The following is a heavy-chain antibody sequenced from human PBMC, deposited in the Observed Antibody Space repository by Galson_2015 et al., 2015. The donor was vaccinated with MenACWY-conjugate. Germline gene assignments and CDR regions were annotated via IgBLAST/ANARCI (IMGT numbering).Heavy chain of an antibody. CDR3: ARMHIVLDATDAFDI. CDR2: IDWRDNK. V-gene: IGHV2-70*11. CDR1: GFSLSTYEMC. D-gene: IGHD3-22*01. Sequence: PALVKPTQPLTLTCTFSGFSLSTYEMCIYWVRQPPGKALEWLARIDWRDNKYYTTSLKTRLTISKDTSTNQVVLTMTNVDPVDTATYYCARMHIVLDATDAFDIWGQGTMATVSS. J-gene: IGHJ3*02.